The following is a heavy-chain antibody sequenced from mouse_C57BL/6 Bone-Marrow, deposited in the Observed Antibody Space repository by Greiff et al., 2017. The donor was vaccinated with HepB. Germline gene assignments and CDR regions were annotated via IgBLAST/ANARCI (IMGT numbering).Heavy chain of an antibody. D-gene: IGHD2-1*01. Sequence: VQLQQPGAELVKPGASVKVSCKASGYTFTSYWMHWVKQRPGQGLEWIGRIHPSDSDTNYNQKFKGKATLTVDKSSSTAYMQLSSLTSEDSAVYYCAMGGFYYGNYYWYFDVWGTGTTVTVSS. J-gene: IGHJ1*03. CDR3: AMGGFYYGNYYWYFDV. CDR2: IHPSDSDT. V-gene: IGHV1-74*01. CDR1: GYTFTSYW.